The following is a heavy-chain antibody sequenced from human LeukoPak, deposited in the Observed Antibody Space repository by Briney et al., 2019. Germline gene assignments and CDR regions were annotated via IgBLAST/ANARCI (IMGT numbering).Heavy chain of an antibody. V-gene: IGHV4-34*01. CDR1: GGSFSGYY. D-gene: IGHD6-13*01. J-gene: IGHJ3*02. CDR2: IYHSGST. Sequence: SETLSLTCAVYGGSFSGYYWSWIRQPPGKGLEWIGEIYHSGSTNYNPSLRSRVTISVDKSKNQFSLKLSSVTAADTAVYYCAKDSSSWIDAFDIWGQGTMVTVSS. CDR3: AKDSSSWIDAFDI.